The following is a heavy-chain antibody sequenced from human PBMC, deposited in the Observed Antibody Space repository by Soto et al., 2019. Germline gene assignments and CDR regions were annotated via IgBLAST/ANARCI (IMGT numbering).Heavy chain of an antibody. D-gene: IGHD3-22*01. Sequence: QVQLEESGPGLVKPSETLFLTCTVSGGSITSYYWSWMRQPAGKGLEWIGRTYITGDSNYSPYLNSRGTMTPDTSKNQFSLKLSSATASETAGYYFARDMRVLGGMDVWGRGPTVTASS. CDR1: GGSITSYY. CDR2: TYITGDS. J-gene: IGHJ6*02. V-gene: IGHV4-4*07. CDR3: ARDMRVLGGMDV.